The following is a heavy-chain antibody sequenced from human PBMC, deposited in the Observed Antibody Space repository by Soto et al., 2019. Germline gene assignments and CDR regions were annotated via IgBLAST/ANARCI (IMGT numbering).Heavy chain of an antibody. J-gene: IGHJ5*02. CDR2: IYYSGST. Sequence: QVQLQESGPGLVKPSQTLSLTCTVSGGSISSGGYYWSWIRQHPGKGLEWIGYIYYSGSTYYNPSIXXRXTXXVATSKNQFSLKLSSVTAAHTAVYYCARASGAFDPWGQGTPVTVSS. CDR3: ARASGAFDP. V-gene: IGHV4-31*03. CDR1: GGSISSGGYY.